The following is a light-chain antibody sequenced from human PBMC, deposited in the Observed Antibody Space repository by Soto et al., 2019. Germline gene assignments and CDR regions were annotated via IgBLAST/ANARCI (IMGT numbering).Light chain of an antibody. CDR2: HAS. CDR3: QQYANSRT. J-gene: IGKJ1*01. V-gene: IGKV3-20*01. Sequence: EIVLTQSPGTLSLFPGERATISCRASQIVSSGYLGWYQQKPGQAPRLLIQHASSRAAGVPDRFSGSGSGTDFILTISRLEPEDFAVYYCQQYANSRTFGLGTKVEI. CDR1: QIVSSGY.